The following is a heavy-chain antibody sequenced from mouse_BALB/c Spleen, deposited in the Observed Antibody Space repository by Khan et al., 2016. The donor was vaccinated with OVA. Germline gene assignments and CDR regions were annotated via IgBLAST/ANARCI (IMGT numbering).Heavy chain of an antibody. CDR2: IYINTGEP. J-gene: IGHJ4*01. D-gene: IGHD3-3*01. Sequence: QLQLVQSGPDLKKPGETVQISCKASGYIFTNYGINWVKQAPGKGLKWMGWIYINTGEPTYVDDFKGRFAFSLETSASTAYLQINNLKNEDTATYVCARGGRRAMDYWGQGTSVTGSA. CDR1: GYIFTNYG. CDR3: ARGGRRAMDY. V-gene: IGHV9-3-1*01.